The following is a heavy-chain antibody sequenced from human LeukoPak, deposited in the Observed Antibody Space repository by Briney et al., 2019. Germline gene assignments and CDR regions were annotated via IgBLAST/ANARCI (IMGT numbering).Heavy chain of an antibody. CDR1: GGSISSYY. V-gene: IGHV4-59*01. CDR2: IYYSGST. CDR3: ARGGSSTSWNNWFDP. Sequence: SETLSLTCTVSGGSISSYYWSWIRQPPGKGLEWIGYIYYSGSTNYNPSLKSRVTISVDTSKNQFSLKLSSVTAVDTAVYYCARGGSSTSWNNWFDPWGQGTLVTVSS. J-gene: IGHJ5*02. D-gene: IGHD2-2*01.